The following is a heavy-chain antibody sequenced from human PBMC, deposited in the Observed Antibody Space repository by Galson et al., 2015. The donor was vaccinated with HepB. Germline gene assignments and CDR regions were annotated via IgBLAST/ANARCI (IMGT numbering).Heavy chain of an antibody. CDR1: GFTFSSYS. J-gene: IGHJ6*02. CDR3: ARDQYPLGYCSGGSCYTNYYYGMDV. Sequence: SLRLSCAASGFTFSSYSMNWVRQAPGKGLEWVSYISSSSSTIYYADSVKGRFTISRDNAKNSLYLQMNSLRAEDTAVYYCARDQYPLGYCSGGSCYTNYYYGMDVWGQGTTVTVSS. CDR2: ISSSSSTI. D-gene: IGHD2-15*01. V-gene: IGHV3-48*01.